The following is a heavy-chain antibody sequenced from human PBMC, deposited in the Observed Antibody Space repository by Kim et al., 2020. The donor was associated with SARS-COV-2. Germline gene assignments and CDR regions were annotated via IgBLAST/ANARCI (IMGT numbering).Heavy chain of an antibody. Sequence: SETLSLTCTVSGGSISSSSYYWGWIRQPPGKGLEWIGSIYYSGSTYYNPSLKSRVTISVDTSKNQFSLKLSSVTAADTAVYYCAVLRQQLGLFDPWGQGTLVTVSS. CDR2: IYYSGST. CDR3: AVLRQQLGLFDP. D-gene: IGHD6-13*01. CDR1: GGSISSSSYY. V-gene: IGHV4-39*01. J-gene: IGHJ5*02.